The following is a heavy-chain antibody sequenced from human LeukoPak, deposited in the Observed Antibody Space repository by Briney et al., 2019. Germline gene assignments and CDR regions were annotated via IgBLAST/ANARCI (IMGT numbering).Heavy chain of an antibody. D-gene: IGHD3-16*01. CDR3: ARDRAIVWESWFDP. V-gene: IGHV1-69*04. J-gene: IGHJ5*02. CDR2: IIPILGIA. Sequence: ASVKVSCKASGGTFSSYAISWVRQAPGQGLEWMGRIIPILGIANYAQKFQGRVTITADKSTSTAYMELSSLRSEDTAVYYCARDRAIVWESWFDPRGQGTLVTVSS. CDR1: GGTFSSYA.